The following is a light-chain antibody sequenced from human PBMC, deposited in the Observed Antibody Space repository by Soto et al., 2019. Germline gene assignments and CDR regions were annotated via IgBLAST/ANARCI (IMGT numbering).Light chain of an antibody. V-gene: IGKV1-5*03. CDR1: QTISSW. CDR2: KAS. Sequence: IQLAQSPSSLSASIGDRVTITCRASQTISSWLAWYQQTPGKAPKLLIYKASTLKSGVPSRFSGSGSGTEFPLTISSLQPDDFATYYCQHYNSYSEAFGQGTKVDIK. CDR3: QHYNSYSEA. J-gene: IGKJ1*01.